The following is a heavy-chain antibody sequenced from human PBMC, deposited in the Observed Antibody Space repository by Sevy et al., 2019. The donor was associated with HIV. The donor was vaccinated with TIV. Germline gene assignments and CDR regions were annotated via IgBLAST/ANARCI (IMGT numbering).Heavy chain of an antibody. CDR3: TTSRIKYSGYDRYYYYYYTMDV. V-gene: IGHV3-15*01. Sequence: GGSLRLSCAASAFTFGNAWMSWVRQAPGKGLEWVGRVKSKTDGGTTDYAAPVKGRFTISSDDSQSTLFLQMNSLKTEDTAVYYCTTSRIKYSGYDRYYYYYYTMDVWGQGTTVTVSS. CDR2: VKSKTDGGTT. J-gene: IGHJ6*02. D-gene: IGHD5-12*01. CDR1: AFTFGNAW.